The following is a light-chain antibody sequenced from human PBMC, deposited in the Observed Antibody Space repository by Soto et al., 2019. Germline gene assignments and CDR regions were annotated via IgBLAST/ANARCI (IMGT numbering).Light chain of an antibody. Sequence: QSALAQPASVSGSPGQSITVSCTGTSSGFDTYNSVSWYQQHPGKAPRLIIYEVSNRPSGVSNRFSGSKSGNTASLTISGLQAEDEAEYYCSAYARGSLFVFGSGTKVTVL. CDR1: SSGFDTYNS. J-gene: IGLJ1*01. CDR3: SAYARGSLFV. CDR2: EVS. V-gene: IGLV2-14*01.